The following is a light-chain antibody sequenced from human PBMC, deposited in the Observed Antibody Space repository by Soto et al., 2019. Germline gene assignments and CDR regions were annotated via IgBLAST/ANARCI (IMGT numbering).Light chain of an antibody. CDR2: DGS. Sequence: EIVMTQSPAALSVSPGERATLSCRAGQGVTTNFAWYQQKSCQSPRRLIYDGSIRATGVPARFRGTGSETDFTLTISGLQAEDSAVYFCQQYNNRPFSFGQETRREIK. J-gene: IGKJ5*01. V-gene: IGKV3-15*01. CDR3: QQYNNRPFS. CDR1: QGVTTN.